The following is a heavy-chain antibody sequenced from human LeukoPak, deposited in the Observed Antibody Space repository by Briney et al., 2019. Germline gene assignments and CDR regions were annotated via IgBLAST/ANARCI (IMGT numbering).Heavy chain of an antibody. V-gene: IGHV2-5*01. CDR1: GFSLSTSGVG. CDR2: IYWNDDK. CDR3: ARTIVLRYFDWLLTPPDWFDP. Sequence: SGPTLVNPTQTLTLTCTFSGFSLSTSGVGVGWIRQPPGKALEWLALIYWNDDKRYSPSLKSRLTITKDTSKNQVVLTMTNMEPVDTATYYCARTIVLRYFDWLLTPPDWFDPWGQGTLVTVSS. J-gene: IGHJ5*02. D-gene: IGHD3-9*01.